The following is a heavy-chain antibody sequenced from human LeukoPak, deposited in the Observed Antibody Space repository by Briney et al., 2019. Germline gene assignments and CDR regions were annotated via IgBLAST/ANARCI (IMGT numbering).Heavy chain of an antibody. J-gene: IGHJ4*02. CDR2: INPDSGGT. CDR3: ARTSGYDFGTDFDY. V-gene: IGHV1-2*02. Sequence: ASVKVSCKASGYPFTGYYLHWVRQAPGQGLEWMGWINPDSGGTDYEQKFQGRVTMTRDTSISTAYMELSRLRSDDTAVNYCARTSGYDFGTDFDYWGQGTLVTVSS. D-gene: IGHD5-12*01. CDR1: GYPFTGYY.